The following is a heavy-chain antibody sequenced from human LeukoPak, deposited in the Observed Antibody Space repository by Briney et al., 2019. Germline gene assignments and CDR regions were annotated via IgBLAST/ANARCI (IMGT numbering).Heavy chain of an antibody. D-gene: IGHD2-2*01. CDR3: ARGYCSSTSCQDWFDY. Sequence: GASVKVSCKASGYTFTGYYMHWVRQAPGQGLEWMGWINPNSGGINYAQKFQGRVTMTRDTSISTAYMELSRLRSDDTAVYYCARGYCSSTSCQDWFDYWGQGTLVTVSS. CDR1: GYTFTGYY. CDR2: INPNSGGI. V-gene: IGHV1-2*02. J-gene: IGHJ4*02.